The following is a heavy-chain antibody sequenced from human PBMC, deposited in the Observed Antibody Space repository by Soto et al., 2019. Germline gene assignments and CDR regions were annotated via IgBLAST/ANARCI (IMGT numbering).Heavy chain of an antibody. D-gene: IGHD6-19*01. V-gene: IGHV3-30*18. Sequence: VQLVESGGGVVQPGRSLRLSCAASGFTFSDYAMHWVRQAPGKGLEWVAVVSHDGRNTHYADPVKGRFTISRDSSKNTVSREMTSLRAEDTEVYYCAKGGRQWMVTSDFNYWGQGALVTVSS. CDR3: AKGGRQWMVTSDFNY. CDR2: VSHDGRNT. CDR1: GFTFSDYA. J-gene: IGHJ4*02.